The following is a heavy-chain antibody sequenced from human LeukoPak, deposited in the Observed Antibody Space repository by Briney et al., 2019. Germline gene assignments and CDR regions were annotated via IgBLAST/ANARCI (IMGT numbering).Heavy chain of an antibody. J-gene: IGHJ6*02. D-gene: IGHD4-17*01. V-gene: IGHV3-48*04. CDR1: GFTFSSYS. Sequence: GGSLRLSCAASGFTFSSYSMNWVRQAPGKGLEWVSYVSSSSTTIYYADSVKGRFTISRDNAKNSLYLQMTSLRAEDMAVYYCARDYGTRGSNYGMDVWGQGTTVTVSS. CDR2: VSSSSTTI. CDR3: ARDYGTRGSNYGMDV.